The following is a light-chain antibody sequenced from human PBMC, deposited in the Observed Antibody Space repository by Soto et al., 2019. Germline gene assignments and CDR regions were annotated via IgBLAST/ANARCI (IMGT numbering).Light chain of an antibody. V-gene: IGKV3-20*01. CDR1: QSLSHY. J-gene: IGKJ2*01. CDR2: AAS. CDR3: QQYGTSPRT. Sequence: EVVLTQSPGTLSLSPGERATLSCRASQSLSHYLAWYQQRPGQAPRLLIYAASSRTTGIPDRFSGSVSGTDFTLSISRLEPEDYAVYYCQQYGTSPRTFGQGTKLDIK.